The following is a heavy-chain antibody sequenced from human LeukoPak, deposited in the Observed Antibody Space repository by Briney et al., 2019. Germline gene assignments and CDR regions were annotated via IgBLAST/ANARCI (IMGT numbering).Heavy chain of an antibody. CDR3: ARDTTVVTPDGLDI. J-gene: IGHJ3*02. V-gene: IGHV1-69*04. D-gene: IGHD4-23*01. Sequence: SVKVSCKASGVTFSSYSITWVRQAPGQGLEWMGRIIPILGIASYAQKFQGRVTITADESTRTAYMELSSLRSEDTAVYYCARDTTVVTPDGLDIWGQGTMVTVSS. CDR1: GVTFSSYS. CDR2: IIPILGIA.